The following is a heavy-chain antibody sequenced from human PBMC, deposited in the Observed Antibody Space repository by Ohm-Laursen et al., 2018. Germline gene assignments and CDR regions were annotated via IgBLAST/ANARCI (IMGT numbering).Heavy chain of an antibody. CDR2: ISWNSGSI. D-gene: IGHD3-16*01. CDR1: GFTVSSSY. V-gene: IGHV3-48*04. Sequence: SLRLSCAASGFTVSSSYMNWVRQAPGKGLEWVSGISWNSGSIGYADSVKGRFTISRDNAKNSLYLQMNSLRAEDTAVYHCARDPVRGLTDYWGQGTLVTVSS. CDR3: ARDPVRGLTDY. J-gene: IGHJ4*02.